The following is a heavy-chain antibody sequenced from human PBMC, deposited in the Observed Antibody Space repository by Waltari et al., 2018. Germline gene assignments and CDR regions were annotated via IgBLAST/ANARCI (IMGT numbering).Heavy chain of an antibody. D-gene: IGHD2-15*01. V-gene: IGHV1-46*01. CDR3: ARGYCSGGSCYLDAFDI. CDR2: INPSGGST. J-gene: IGHJ3*02. CDR1: GYTFTSYY. Sequence: QVQLVQSGAEVKKPGASVKVSCTASGYTFTSYYMHWVRQAPGQGLEWMGIINPSGGSTSYEQKFQGRVTMTRDTSTRTVYMELSSLRSEDTAVYYCARGYCSGGSCYLDAFDIWGQGTMVTVSS.